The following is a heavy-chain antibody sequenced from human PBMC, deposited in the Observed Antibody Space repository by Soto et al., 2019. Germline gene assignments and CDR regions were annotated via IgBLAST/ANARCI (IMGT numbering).Heavy chain of an antibody. CDR2: IYPADSDT. D-gene: IGHD3-16*01. CDR3: ARQYADTSLGGYYYYGLDV. CDR1: GYSFATYW. Sequence: ESLKISCEGSGYSFATYWIAWVRQMPGKGLEWMGIIYPADSDTRYSPSFQGQVTISADKSISTAYLQWSSLKASDTAMYYCARQYADTSLGGYYYYGLDVWGQGTMVTVSS. J-gene: IGHJ6*02. V-gene: IGHV5-51*01.